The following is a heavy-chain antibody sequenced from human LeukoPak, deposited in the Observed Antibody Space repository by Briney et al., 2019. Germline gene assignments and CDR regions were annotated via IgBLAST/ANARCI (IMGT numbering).Heavy chain of an antibody. Sequence: SSETLSLTCTVSGGSISSGDYYWSWIRQPPGKGLEWIGYIYYSGSTYYNPSLKSRVTISVDTSKNQFSLKLSSVTAADTAVYYCARGLGQQLVGFDYWGQGTLVTVSS. V-gene: IGHV4-30-4*08. CDR3: ARGLGQQLVGFDY. CDR2: IYYSGST. D-gene: IGHD6-13*01. CDR1: GGSISSGDYY. J-gene: IGHJ4*02.